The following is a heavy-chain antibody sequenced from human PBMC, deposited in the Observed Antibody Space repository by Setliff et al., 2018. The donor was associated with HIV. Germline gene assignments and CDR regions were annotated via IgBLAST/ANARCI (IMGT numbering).Heavy chain of an antibody. Sequence: GASVKVSCKASGDTFSNSLVTWVRQAPGQGLEWMGGIIPLFGTANYAQKFQGRVTITTDQIMTTAYMELTSLRSEDTAVYYCASGSGYCTKGDCYIGVHRTPDKYYFDSWGQGTLVTVSS. CDR3: ASGSGYCTKGDCYIGVHRTPDKYYFDS. J-gene: IGHJ4*02. D-gene: IGHD2-8*01. CDR1: GDTFSNSL. V-gene: IGHV1-69*05. CDR2: IIPLFGTA.